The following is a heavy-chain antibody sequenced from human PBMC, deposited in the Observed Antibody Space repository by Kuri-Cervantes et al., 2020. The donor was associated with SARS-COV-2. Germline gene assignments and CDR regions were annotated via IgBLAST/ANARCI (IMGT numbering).Heavy chain of an antibody. CDR3: ASGELWADY. CDR2: ISSSGSTI. D-gene: IGHD2-21*01. V-gene: IGHV3-48*04. J-gene: IGHJ4*02. CDR1: GFTFSSYS. Sequence: GGSLRLSCAASGFTFSSYSMNWVRQAPGKGLEWVSSISSSGSTIYYADSVKGRFTISRDNAKNSLYLQMNSLRAEDTAVYYCASGELWADYWGQGTLVTVSS.